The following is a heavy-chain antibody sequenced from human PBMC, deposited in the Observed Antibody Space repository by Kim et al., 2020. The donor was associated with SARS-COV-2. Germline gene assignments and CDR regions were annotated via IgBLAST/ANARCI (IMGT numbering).Heavy chain of an antibody. V-gene: IGHV3-48*03. J-gene: IGHJ4*02. CDR1: GFTFSSYE. CDR2: ISSSGITI. D-gene: IGHD1-26*01. CDR3: AMLQSHPLYSDGWYYFDY. Sequence: GGSLRLSCAASGFTFSSYEMNWVRQAPGKGLEWVSYISSSGITIYYADSVKGRFTISRDNARNSLYLQMDSLRAEDTAIYYCAMLQSHPLYSDGWYYFDYWGQGTLVTVSS.